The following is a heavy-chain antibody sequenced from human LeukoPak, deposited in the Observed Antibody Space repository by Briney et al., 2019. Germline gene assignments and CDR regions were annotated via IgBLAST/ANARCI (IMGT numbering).Heavy chain of an antibody. V-gene: IGHV3-48*01. D-gene: IGHD3-3*01. CDR3: ARVTYDFWSSPTYYMDV. J-gene: IGHJ6*03. CDR1: GFTFSSYS. CDR2: ISSSSSTI. Sequence: GGPLRLSCAASGFTFSSYSMNWVRRAPGKGLEWVSYISSSSSTIYYADSVKGRFTISRDNDKNSLYLQMNSLRAEDTAVYYCARVTYDFWSSPTYYMDVWGKGTTVTVSS.